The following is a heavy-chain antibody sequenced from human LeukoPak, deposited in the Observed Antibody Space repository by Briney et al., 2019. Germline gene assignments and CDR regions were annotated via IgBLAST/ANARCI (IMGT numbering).Heavy chain of an antibody. CDR3: VGDSSSSRDFQH. CDR2: ISGSGGST. V-gene: IGHV3-23*01. CDR1: GFTFSSYA. D-gene: IGHD6-6*01. Sequence: GGSLRLSCAASGFTFSSYAMSWVRQAPGKGLEWVSAISGSGGSTYYADSVKGRFTISRDNSKNTLYLQMNSLRAEDAAVYYCVGDSSSSRDFQHWGQGTLVTVSS. J-gene: IGHJ1*01.